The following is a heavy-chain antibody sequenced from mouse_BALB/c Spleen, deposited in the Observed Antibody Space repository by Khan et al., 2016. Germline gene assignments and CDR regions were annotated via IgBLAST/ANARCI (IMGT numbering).Heavy chain of an antibody. D-gene: IGHD1-1*01. Sequence: QVQLQQSGAELVRPGASVKLSCKASGYTFTSYWMQWVKQRPGQGLEWIGTIYPGDGDTRYTQKFKGKATLTADKSSSTAYMQLSSLSSEDFAVYYCARGGSSYSSSAYWGQGTLVTVSA. J-gene: IGHJ3*01. V-gene: IGHV1-87*01. CDR1: GYTFTSYW. CDR3: ARGGSSYSSSAY. CDR2: IYPGDGDT.